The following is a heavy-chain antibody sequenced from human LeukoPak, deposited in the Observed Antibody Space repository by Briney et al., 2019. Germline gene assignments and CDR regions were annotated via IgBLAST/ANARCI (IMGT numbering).Heavy chain of an antibody. J-gene: IGHJ4*02. V-gene: IGHV1-69*05. CDR3: ARASARYDYVWGSYRTSFDY. CDR1: GGTFSSYA. D-gene: IGHD3-16*02. CDR2: IIPIFGTA. Sequence: ASVKVSCKASGGTFSSYAISWVRQAPGQGLEWMGRIIPIFGTANYAQKFQGRVTITTDGSTSTAYMELCSLRSDDTAVYYCARASARYDYVWGSYRTSFDYWGQGTLVTVSS.